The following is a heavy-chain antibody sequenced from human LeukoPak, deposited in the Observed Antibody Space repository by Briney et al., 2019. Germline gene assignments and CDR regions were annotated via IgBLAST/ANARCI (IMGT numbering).Heavy chain of an antibody. V-gene: IGHV3-23*01. D-gene: IGHD3-22*01. Sequence: PGGSLRLSCAASGFTFSSYAMSWVRQAPGKGLEWVSAISGSGGSTYYADSVKGRFTISRDNPKNTLYLQMNSLRAEDTAVYYCAKDGKYYYDSSGYPHYFDYWGQGTLVTVSS. CDR1: GFTFSSYA. CDR2: ISGSGGST. J-gene: IGHJ4*02. CDR3: AKDGKYYYDSSGYPHYFDY.